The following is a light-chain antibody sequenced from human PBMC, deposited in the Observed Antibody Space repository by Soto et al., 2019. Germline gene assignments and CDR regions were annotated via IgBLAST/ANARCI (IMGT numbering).Light chain of an antibody. V-gene: IGKV3-20*01. CDR1: ESVGDY. J-gene: IGKJ5*01. CDR2: GAT. Sequence: EIVLTQSPGALSLSPGERATLSCWASESVGDYLAWYQQKPGQAPRLLIYGATKRTSGTPDRFSCTGSETAFTLAISRLEPGDCAVYYCQQYVTSPEITFGQGTRLEIK. CDR3: QQYVTSPEIT.